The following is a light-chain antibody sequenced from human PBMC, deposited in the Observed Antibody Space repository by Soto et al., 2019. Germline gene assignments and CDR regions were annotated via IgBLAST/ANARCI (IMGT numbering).Light chain of an antibody. CDR2: GAS. J-gene: IGKJ1*01. Sequence: IVLTPSPGTLSSSPVERATLSCRASQSVSSSYLAWYQQKPGQAPRLLIYGASSRATGIPDRFSGSGSGTDFTLTISRLEPEDSAVYYCQQYNSAPRTFGQGTKVDIK. V-gene: IGKV3-20*01. CDR1: QSVSSSY. CDR3: QQYNSAPRT.